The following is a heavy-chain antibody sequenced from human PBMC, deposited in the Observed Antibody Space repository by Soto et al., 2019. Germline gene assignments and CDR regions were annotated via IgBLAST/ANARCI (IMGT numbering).Heavy chain of an antibody. V-gene: IGHV4-39*01. CDR3: ARAGIVVVPAAMRYFNY. Sequence: SETLSLTCSVSGGSISSSSYFWGWIRQPPGKGLEWIGSIYYSGSTYYNPSLKSRVTVSVDTSKNQFSLKLSSVTAADTAVYYCARAGIVVVPAAMRYFNYWGQGTLVTVSS. J-gene: IGHJ4*02. CDR2: IYYSGST. CDR1: GGSISSSSYF. D-gene: IGHD2-2*01.